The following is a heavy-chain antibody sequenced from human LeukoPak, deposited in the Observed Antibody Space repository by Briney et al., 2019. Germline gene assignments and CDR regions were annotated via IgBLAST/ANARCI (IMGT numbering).Heavy chain of an antibody. CDR2: ISSGDSA. CDR3: AREGIDYYDKSGYVY. CDR1: GFTVSSNY. Sequence: PGGSLRLSCAASGFTVSSNYMSWVRQAPGNGLEWVSVISSGDSAYYADSVKGRFTISKDNSKNTLYLQMNSLRAEDTAVYYCAREGIDYYDKSGYVYWGQGTLVTVSS. J-gene: IGHJ4*02. V-gene: IGHV3-53*01. D-gene: IGHD3-22*01.